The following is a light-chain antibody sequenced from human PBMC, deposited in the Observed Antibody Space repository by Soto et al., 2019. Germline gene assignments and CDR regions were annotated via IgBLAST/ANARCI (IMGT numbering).Light chain of an antibody. J-gene: IGKJ5*01. CDR2: DAS. Sequence: DIQMTQSPSSLSASVGDRVTITCRAGQSINNYLNWYQQKPGRAPKLLIYDASNLEAGVPSRFRGSGSGTDFTFTISRLQPEDIATYYCQQYENLPTFGQGTRLEI. CDR3: QQYENLPT. V-gene: IGKV1-33*01. CDR1: QSINNY.